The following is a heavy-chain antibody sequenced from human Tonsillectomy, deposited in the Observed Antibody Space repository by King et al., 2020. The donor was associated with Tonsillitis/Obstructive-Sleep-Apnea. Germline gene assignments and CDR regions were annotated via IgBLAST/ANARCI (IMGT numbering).Heavy chain of an antibody. J-gene: IGHJ4*02. CDR1: GGSISSKSHY. V-gene: IGHV4-39*01. D-gene: IGHD2-15*01. CDR3: AGREVAATVSFDS. CDR2: IYYSGIT. Sequence: QLQESGPGLVKPSETLSLTCAVSGGSISSKSHYWAWIRQPPGKGLEWIGNIYYSGITYYNPALESRLSISVDTSQNQFSLKLSSATAADTGFYYCAGREVAATVSFDSWGQGTPVIVSS.